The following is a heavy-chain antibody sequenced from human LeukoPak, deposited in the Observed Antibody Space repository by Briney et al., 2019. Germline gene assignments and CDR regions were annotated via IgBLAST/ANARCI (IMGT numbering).Heavy chain of an antibody. J-gene: IGHJ4*02. Sequence: SETLSLTCTVSGVSISSGGYYWSWIRQHPGKGLEWIGYIFYSGSTYYNPSLKSRVTVSVDTSKNQFSLKLSSVTAEDTAVYYCARAGGVWLEFDYWGQGTLVTVSS. D-gene: IGHD2-8*02. CDR1: GVSISSGGYY. V-gene: IGHV4-31*03. CDR3: ARAGGVWLEFDY. CDR2: IFYSGST.